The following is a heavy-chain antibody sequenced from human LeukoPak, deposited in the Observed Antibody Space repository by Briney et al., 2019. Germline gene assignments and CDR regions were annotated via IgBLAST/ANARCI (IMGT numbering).Heavy chain of an antibody. CDR2: ISGSGGST. D-gene: IGHD3-9*01. Sequence: GGSLRLSCAASGFTFSSYGMSWVRQAPGKGLEWVSAISGSGGSTYYADSVKGRFTISRDNSKNTLYLQMDSLRAEDTAVYYCAKDEDYDILTGYYYPYYMDVWGKGTTVTISS. J-gene: IGHJ6*03. CDR3: AKDEDYDILTGYYYPYYMDV. CDR1: GFTFSSYG. V-gene: IGHV3-23*01.